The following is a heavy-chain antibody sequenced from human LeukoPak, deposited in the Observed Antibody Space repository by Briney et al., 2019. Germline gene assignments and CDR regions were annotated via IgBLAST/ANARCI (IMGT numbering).Heavy chain of an antibody. D-gene: IGHD2-15*01. J-gene: IGHJ6*02. CDR3: AREGGSTPKGLYYYGMDV. CDR1: GGSISSGSYY. V-gene: IGHV4-61*02. Sequence: SQTLSLTCTVSGGSISSGSYYWSWIRQPAGKGLEWIGRIYTSGSTNYNPSLKSRVTISVDTSKNQFSLKLSSVTAADTAVYYCAREGGSTPKGLYYYGMDVWGQGTTVTVS. CDR2: IYTSGST.